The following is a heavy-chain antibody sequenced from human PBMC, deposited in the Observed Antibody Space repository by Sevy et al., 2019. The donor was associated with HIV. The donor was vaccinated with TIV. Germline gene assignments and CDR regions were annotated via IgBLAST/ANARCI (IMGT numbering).Heavy chain of an antibody. CDR3: AKDVMRQSSSPNLFHH. D-gene: IGHD6-13*01. CDR1: GFTFDDYA. CDR2: ISWNRGST. V-gene: IGHV3-9*01. J-gene: IGHJ4*02. Sequence: GGSLRLSCAASGFTFDDYAMHWVRQAPGKGLEWVSSISWNRGSTGYADSVKGRFTISRDNAKNSLYLQMNSLRAEDTALYYCAKDVMRQSSSPNLFHHWGQGTLVTVSS.